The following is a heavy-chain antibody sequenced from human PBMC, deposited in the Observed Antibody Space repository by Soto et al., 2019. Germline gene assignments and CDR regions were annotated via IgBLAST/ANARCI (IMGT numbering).Heavy chain of an antibody. V-gene: IGHV3-9*01. CDR3: VRSKGGYSYGTPFDY. J-gene: IGHJ4*02. Sequence: EVQLEESGGALVQPGRSLRLSCAASGFTFDDYAMHWVRQVLGKGLEWVSSISWNSGNIGYADSVKGRFTTSRDNAKNSLSLQMNSLRPEDTALYDCVRSKGGYSYGTPFDYWGQGTLVTVSS. CDR1: GFTFDDYA. CDR2: ISWNSGNI. D-gene: IGHD5-18*01.